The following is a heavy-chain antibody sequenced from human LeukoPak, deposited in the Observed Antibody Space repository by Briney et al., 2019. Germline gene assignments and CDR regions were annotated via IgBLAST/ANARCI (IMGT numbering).Heavy chain of an antibody. D-gene: IGHD6-19*01. CDR1: GYSISSGYY. J-gene: IGHJ4*02. Sequence: SETLSLTCTVSGYSISSGYYWGWIRQPPGKGLEWIGSLYHSGSTYYNPSLKSRVTISVDTSKNQFSLKLSSVTAADTAVYYCARVSYSSGWYDDYFDCWGQGTLVTVSS. V-gene: IGHV4-38-2*02. CDR3: ARVSYSSGWYDDYFDC. CDR2: LYHSGST.